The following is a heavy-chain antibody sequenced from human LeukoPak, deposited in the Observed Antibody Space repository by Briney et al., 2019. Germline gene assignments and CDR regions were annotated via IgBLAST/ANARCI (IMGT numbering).Heavy chain of an antibody. D-gene: IGHD3-10*01. V-gene: IGHV3-48*03. J-gene: IGHJ4*02. CDR2: ISSSGSTT. Sequence: GGSLRLSCAASGFTFSSYEMTWVRQAPGKGLEWVSYISSSGSTTHYADSVKGRFTFSRDNAKNSLYLQMNSLRAEDAAVYYCARDLRGSGNYEFDYWGQGTLVTVSS. CDR1: GFTFSSYE. CDR3: ARDLRGSGNYEFDY.